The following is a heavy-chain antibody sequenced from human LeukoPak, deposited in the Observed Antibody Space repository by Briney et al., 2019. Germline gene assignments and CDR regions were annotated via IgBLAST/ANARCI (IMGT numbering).Heavy chain of an antibody. V-gene: IGHV3-33*01. D-gene: IGHD1-1*01. CDR3: ARNEDNYYYYGMDV. CDR2: IWYDGSNK. J-gene: IGHJ6*02. CDR1: GFTFSSYG. Sequence: GGSLRLSCAASGFTFSSYGMHWVRQAPGNGLEWVAVIWYDGSNKYYADSVKGRFTISRDNSKNTLYLQMNSLRAEDTAVYYCARNEDNYYYYGMDVWGQGTTVTVSS.